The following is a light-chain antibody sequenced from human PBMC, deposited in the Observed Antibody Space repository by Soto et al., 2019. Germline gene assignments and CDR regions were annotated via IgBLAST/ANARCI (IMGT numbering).Light chain of an antibody. J-gene: IGKJ1*01. CDR2: KAS. V-gene: IGKV1-5*03. CDR1: QSISNW. Sequence: DIQMTQSPSTLSASVGDTGTITCRASQSISNWLDWYQQKPGKAPKFLIYKASTLESGVPSRFSGSGSGTECTLTISSLQPDDFATYYCQQNNSYALMFGEGTKVEIK. CDR3: QQNNSYALM.